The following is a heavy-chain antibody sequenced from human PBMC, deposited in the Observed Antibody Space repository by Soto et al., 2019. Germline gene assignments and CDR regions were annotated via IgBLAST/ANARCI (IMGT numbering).Heavy chain of an antibody. V-gene: IGHV3-33*03. CDR3: ARPVRNDYNGNWYFDS. J-gene: IGHJ4*02. D-gene: IGHD4-4*01. CDR1: KFTFSIYN. CDR2: IWYDGTNK. Sequence: QVQLVESGGGVVQPGGSLRLSCAVSKFTFSIYNMHWVRQAPGKGLEWVAVIWYDGTNKYYGDSVKGRFTISRDNSKNTLYLQMDSLRVEDTAVYYCARPVRNDYNGNWYFDSWGQGTLVTVSS.